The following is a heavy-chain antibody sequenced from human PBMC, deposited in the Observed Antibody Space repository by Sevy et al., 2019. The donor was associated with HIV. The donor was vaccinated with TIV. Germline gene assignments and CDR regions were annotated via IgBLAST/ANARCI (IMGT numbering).Heavy chain of an antibody. CDR2: INAGNGNT. CDR3: AREQYSSPSQAFDP. Sequence: ASVKVSCKASGYTFTSYAMHWVRQAPGQRLEWMGWINAGNGNTKYSQKFQGRVTITRDTSASTAYMELSSLRSEDKAVYYCAREQYSSPSQAFDPCGQGPLVHIS. J-gene: IGHJ5*02. V-gene: IGHV1-3*01. CDR1: GYTFTSYA. D-gene: IGHD6-6*01.